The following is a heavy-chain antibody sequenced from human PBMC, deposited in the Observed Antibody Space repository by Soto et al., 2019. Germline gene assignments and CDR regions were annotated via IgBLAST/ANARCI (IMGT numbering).Heavy chain of an antibody. CDR1: GGTFSSYA. CDR3: ARGETGAYYYGMAV. Sequence: QVQLVQSGAEVKKPGSSVKVSCKASGGTFSSYAISWVRQAPGQGLEWMGGIIPIFGTANYAQKFQGRVTITADESTSTDYMELSSLRSEDTAVYYCARGETGAYYYGMAVWGQGTTVTVSS. J-gene: IGHJ6*02. V-gene: IGHV1-69*01. D-gene: IGHD3-16*01. CDR2: IIPIFGTA.